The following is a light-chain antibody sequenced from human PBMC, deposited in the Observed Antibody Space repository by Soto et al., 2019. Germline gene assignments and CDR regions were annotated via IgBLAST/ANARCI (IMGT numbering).Light chain of an antibody. CDR1: STDFVSYNR. V-gene: IGLV2-18*01. CDR2: EVS. Sequence: QSALTQTPSVSGSPGQSVTISCTGTSTDFVSYNRVSWYQQPPGTAPKLMIYEVSKRPSGVPDRFSGSKSGNTASLTISGLQAAAEADYYCTLYTSENAYVFGTGTKVTVL. CDR3: TLYTSENAYV. J-gene: IGLJ1*01.